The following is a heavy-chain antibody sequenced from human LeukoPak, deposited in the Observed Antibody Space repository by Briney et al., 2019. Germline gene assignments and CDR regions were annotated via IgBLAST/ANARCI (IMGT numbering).Heavy chain of an antibody. D-gene: IGHD3-16*01. V-gene: IGHV3-66*01. CDR1: GLTLNSNY. Sequence: GGSLRLSCAASGLTLNSNYMSWVRQAPRKGLEWVSVIYRGGDTYYADSVKGRFTISRDNSKNTLYLRMNSLRAEDTAVYYCMGSLIDYWGQGTLVIVAS. CDR3: MGSLIDY. J-gene: IGHJ4*02. CDR2: IYRGGDT.